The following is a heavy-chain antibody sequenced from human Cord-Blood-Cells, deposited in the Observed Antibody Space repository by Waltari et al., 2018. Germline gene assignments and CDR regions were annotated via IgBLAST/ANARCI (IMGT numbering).Heavy chain of an antibody. CDR3: ATDCSGGSCYDAFDI. CDR1: GYTLTELS. V-gene: IGHV1-24*01. D-gene: IGHD2-15*01. J-gene: IGHJ3*02. Sequence: QVQLVQSGAEVKKPGASVKVSCKVSGYTLTELSMHWVRQAPGKGLEWMGGCDPEKGETIYAQKFQGRVTMTEDTSTDTAYMELSSLRSEDTAVYYCATDCSGGSCYDAFDIWGQGTMVTVSS. CDR2: CDPEKGET.